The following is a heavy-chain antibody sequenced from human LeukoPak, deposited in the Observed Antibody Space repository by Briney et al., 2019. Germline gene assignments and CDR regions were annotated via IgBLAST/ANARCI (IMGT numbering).Heavy chain of an antibody. CDR2: IHYSGST. J-gene: IGHJ4*02. CDR3: ARVGYGDYARDY. D-gene: IGHD4-17*01. CDR1: GGSISSGGYY. V-gene: IGHV4-31*03. Sequence: PSETLSLTCTVSGGSISSGGYYWSWIRQHPGKGLEWIGYIHYSGSTYYNPSLKSRVTISVDTSKNQFSLKLSSVTAADTAVYYCARVGYGDYARDYWGQGTLVTVSS.